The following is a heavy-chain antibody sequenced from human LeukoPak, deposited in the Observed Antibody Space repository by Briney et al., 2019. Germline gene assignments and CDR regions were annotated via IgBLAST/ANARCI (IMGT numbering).Heavy chain of an antibody. CDR2: MNPNSGDT. CDR1: GYTFTNFD. CDR3: AIDPRTFDI. V-gene: IGHV1-8*01. J-gene: IGHJ3*02. D-gene: IGHD6-6*01. Sequence: ASVKVSCKASGYTFTNFDINWVRQDTGQGLEWMGWMNPNSGDTGYAQKFQGRVTMTRNTSISTAYMELSSLRSEDTAVYYCAIDPRTFDIWGQGTMVTVSS.